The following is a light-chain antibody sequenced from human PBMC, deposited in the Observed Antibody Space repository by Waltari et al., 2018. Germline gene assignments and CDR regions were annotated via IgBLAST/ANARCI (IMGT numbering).Light chain of an antibody. J-gene: IGLJ1*01. CDR3: QVWDANTDPGV. CDR2: EVI. Sequence: QSALTQPASVSGTPGQSITISCTGTNSDVGNYNIVPWYQHHPGEAPKLMICEVIKRPSGVSNRFSGSKSGNTASLTISRVEAGDEADYYCQVWDANTDPGVFGTGTEVTVL. V-gene: IGLV2-14*02. CDR1: NSDVGNYNI.